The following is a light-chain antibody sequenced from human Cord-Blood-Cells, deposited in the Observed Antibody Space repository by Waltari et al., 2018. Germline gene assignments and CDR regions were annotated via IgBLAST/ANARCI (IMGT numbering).Light chain of an antibody. Sequence: QSALTQPASVSGSPGQSITTSCTGTSSHVGGYTYVSWYQQHPGKAPKLMIYDVSKRPSGVSNRFSGSKSGNTASLTISGLQAEDEADYYCSSYTSSSTWVFGGGTKLTVL. CDR2: DVS. V-gene: IGLV2-14*01. CDR3: SSYTSSSTWV. J-gene: IGLJ3*02. CDR1: SSHVGGYTY.